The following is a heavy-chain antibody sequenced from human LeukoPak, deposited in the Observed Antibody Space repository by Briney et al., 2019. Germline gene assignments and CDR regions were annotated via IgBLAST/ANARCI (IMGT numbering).Heavy chain of an antibody. CDR2: IYYSATT. CDR1: GGSISSSSYY. CDR3: ASNRWGATSPFDY. J-gene: IGHJ4*02. V-gene: IGHV4-39*01. Sequence: PSETLSLTCTVSGGSISSSSYYWGWIRQPPGKGLEWIGSIYYSATTYYNPSLKSRATISVAASKKQFSLKLSSVTAADTAVYYCASNRWGATSPFDYWGQGTLVTVS. D-gene: IGHD1-26*01.